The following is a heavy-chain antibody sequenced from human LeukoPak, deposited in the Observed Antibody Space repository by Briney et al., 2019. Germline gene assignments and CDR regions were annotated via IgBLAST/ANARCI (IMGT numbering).Heavy chain of an antibody. CDR1: GFTFSSYS. CDR2: ISSSSSTI. CDR3: ARGRWYCSGGSCFTDAVDI. D-gene: IGHD2-15*01. V-gene: IGHV3-48*04. Sequence: GGSLRLSCAASGFTFSSYSMNWVRQAPGKGLEWVSYISSSSSTIYYADSVKGRFTISRDNAKNLMYLQMNSLRVEDSAVYYCARGRWYCSGGSCFTDAVDIWGQGTMVTVSS. J-gene: IGHJ3*02.